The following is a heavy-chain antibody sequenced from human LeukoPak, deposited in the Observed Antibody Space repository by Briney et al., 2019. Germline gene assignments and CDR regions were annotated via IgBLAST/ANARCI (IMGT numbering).Heavy chain of an antibody. CDR3: ARDEAYCGGDCYPQNKNAFDI. D-gene: IGHD2-21*02. V-gene: IGHV1-2*02. Sequence: GASVKVSCKASGYTFTGYYMHWVRQAPGQGLEWMGWINPNSGGTNYAQKFQGRVTMTRDTSISTAYMELSRLRSDDTAVYYCARDEAYCGGDCYPQNKNAFDIWGQGTMVTVSS. CDR2: INPNSGGT. J-gene: IGHJ3*02. CDR1: GYTFTGYY.